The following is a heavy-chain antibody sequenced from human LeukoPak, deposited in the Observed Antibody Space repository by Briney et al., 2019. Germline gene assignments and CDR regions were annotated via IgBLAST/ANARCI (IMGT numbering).Heavy chain of an antibody. J-gene: IGHJ4*02. CDR2: ISSRGSTI. CDR3: ARDQNYGDYEPFDY. CDR1: GFKFSDYY. Sequence: GGSLRLSCAASGFKFSDYYMSWVRQAPGKGPEWISYISSRGSTIDYADSVKGRFTISRDDAKNSLYLQMNSLRAEDTAVYYCARDQNYGDYEPFDYWGQGTLVTVSS. V-gene: IGHV3-11*01. D-gene: IGHD4-17*01.